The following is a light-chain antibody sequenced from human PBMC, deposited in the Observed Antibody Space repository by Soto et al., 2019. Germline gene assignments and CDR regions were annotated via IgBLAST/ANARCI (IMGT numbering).Light chain of an antibody. CDR3: QQYGSSPMT. Sequence: IEFTQSPGPLSFSPGERVTLSCRASQSVASSYLAWFQQKPGQAPRLLIYGASSRATGIPDRFSGSGSGTDFTLTISRLEPEDFAVYYCQQYGSSPMTFGQGTKVDI. V-gene: IGKV3-20*01. CDR2: GAS. CDR1: QSVASSY. J-gene: IGKJ1*01.